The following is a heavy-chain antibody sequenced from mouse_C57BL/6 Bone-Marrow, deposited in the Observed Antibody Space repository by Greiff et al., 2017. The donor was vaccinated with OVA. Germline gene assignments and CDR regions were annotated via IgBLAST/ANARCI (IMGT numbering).Heavy chain of an antibody. CDR2: ISSGGSYT. V-gene: IGHV5-6*01. Sequence: EVQVVESGGDLVKPGGPLKLSCAASGFTFSSYGMSWVRQTPDKRLEWVATISSGGSYTYYPDSVKGRFTISRDNAKNTLYLQMSSLKSEDTAMYYCARTGAWFAYWGQGTLVTVSA. D-gene: IGHD4-1*01. CDR1: GFTFSSYG. J-gene: IGHJ3*01. CDR3: ARTGAWFAY.